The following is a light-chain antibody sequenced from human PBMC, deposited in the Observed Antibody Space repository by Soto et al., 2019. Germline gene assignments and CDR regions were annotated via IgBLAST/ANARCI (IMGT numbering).Light chain of an antibody. V-gene: IGLV4-69*01. Sequence: QPVLTQSPSASASLGASVKLTCTLNSGHSSYAIAWHQQQPEKGPRYLMKVNSDGSHSKGDGIPDRFSGSSSGAERYLTISSLQAEDEADYYCQTWSTGIVVFGGGTKLTVL. J-gene: IGLJ2*01. CDR3: QTWSTGIVV. CDR2: VNSDGSH. CDR1: SGHSSYA.